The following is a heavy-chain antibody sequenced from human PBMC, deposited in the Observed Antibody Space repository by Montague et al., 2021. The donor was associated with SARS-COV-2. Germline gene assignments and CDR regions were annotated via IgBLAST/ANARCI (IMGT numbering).Heavy chain of an antibody. CDR2: INHSGST. J-gene: IGHJ6*02. CDR1: GGFFSGYY. V-gene: IGHV4-34*01. Sequence: SETLSLTCAVYGGFFSGYYWSWIRQPPGKGLEWIGKINHSGSTNYNPSLKSRVTISVDTSKNQFSLKLSSVTAADTAVYYCARGRPVTTFYYYYGMDVWGQGTTVTVSS. D-gene: IGHD4-17*01. CDR3: ARGRPVTTFYYYYGMDV.